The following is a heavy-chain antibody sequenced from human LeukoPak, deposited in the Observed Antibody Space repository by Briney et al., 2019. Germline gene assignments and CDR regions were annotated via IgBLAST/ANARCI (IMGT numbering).Heavy chain of an antibody. Sequence: GGSLRLSCAVAGFTFSNYWMSWVRQAPGKGLEWVAHIKQDESEKYYVDSVKGRFTISRDNAKNSLYLQMNSLRAEDTAIYYCARDKIVGASKFDYWGQGTLVTVSS. J-gene: IGHJ4*02. D-gene: IGHD1-26*01. CDR3: ARDKIVGASKFDY. V-gene: IGHV3-7*01. CDR1: GFTFSNYW. CDR2: IKQDESEK.